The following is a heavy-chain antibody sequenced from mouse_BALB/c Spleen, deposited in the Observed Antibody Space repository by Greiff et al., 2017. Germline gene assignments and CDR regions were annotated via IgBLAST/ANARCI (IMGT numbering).Heavy chain of an antibody. CDR1: GYTFTDYY. Sequence: VHVKQSGPELVKPGASVKISCTASGYTFTDYYMHWVKQSHGKSLEWIGYIYPYDGGTGYNQKFKSKATLTVDNSSSTAYMELRSLTSEDSAVYYCASSMVTCFFAYWGEGTLVTVSA. CDR3: ASSMVTCFFAY. CDR2: IYPYDGGT. D-gene: IGHD2-2*01. V-gene: IGHV1S29*02. J-gene: IGHJ3*01.